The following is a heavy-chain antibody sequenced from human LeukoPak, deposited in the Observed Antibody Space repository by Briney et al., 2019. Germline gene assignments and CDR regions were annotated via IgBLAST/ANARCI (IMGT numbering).Heavy chain of an antibody. CDR3: ASSIVGAEDFDY. V-gene: IGHV1-18*01. Sequence: ASVKVSCKASGYTFTSYGISWVRQAPGQGLEWMGWISAYNGNTNYAQKLQGRVTMTTDTSTSTAYMELRSLRSDDTAVYYCASSIVGAEDFDYWGQGTLVTVSS. D-gene: IGHD1-26*01. CDR1: GYTFTSYG. CDR2: ISAYNGNT. J-gene: IGHJ4*02.